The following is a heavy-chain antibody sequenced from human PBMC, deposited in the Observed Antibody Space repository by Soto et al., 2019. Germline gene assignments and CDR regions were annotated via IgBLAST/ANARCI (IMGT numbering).Heavy chain of an antibody. J-gene: IGHJ6*03. V-gene: IGHV4-59*01. CDR2: ISYSGST. D-gene: IGHD6-6*01. CDR1: GGSISSYY. CDR3: ATQLSYYYYYYMDV. Sequence: SETLSLTCTVSGGSISSYYWSWIRQPPGKGLEWIGYISYSGSTYYNPSLKSRVTLSVDTSKNQFSLKLNSVTAADTAVYYCATQLSYYYYYYMDVWGKGTTVTVSS.